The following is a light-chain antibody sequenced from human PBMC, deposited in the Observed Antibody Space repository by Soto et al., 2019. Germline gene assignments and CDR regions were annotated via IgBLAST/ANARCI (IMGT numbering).Light chain of an antibody. CDR3: QQSLNLPLT. CDR1: QDIGHY. Sequence: DIQMTQSPSSLSASLGDRVTITCRASQDIGHYLNWYQHKPGKAPKLLIYDASSLETGVPSGFSGGGSGTDFTLTINNLQPEDVATYYCQQSLNLPLTFGPGTKVDIK. V-gene: IGKV1-33*01. J-gene: IGKJ3*01. CDR2: DAS.